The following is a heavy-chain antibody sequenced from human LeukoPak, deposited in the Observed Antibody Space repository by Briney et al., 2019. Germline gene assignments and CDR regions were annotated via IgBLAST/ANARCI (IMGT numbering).Heavy chain of an antibody. Sequence: ASVKVSCKASGYSFTSHYMHWVRQAPGQGLEWMGLINPSGSSTLYAQKFQGRVTMTRDMSTTTDYMELSSLRSEDTAVYYCARDNSVGDIAWWFDPWGQGTLVAVSS. CDR3: ARDNSVGDIAWWFDP. J-gene: IGHJ5*02. CDR2: INPSGSST. CDR1: GYSFTSHY. V-gene: IGHV1-46*01. D-gene: IGHD3-16*02.